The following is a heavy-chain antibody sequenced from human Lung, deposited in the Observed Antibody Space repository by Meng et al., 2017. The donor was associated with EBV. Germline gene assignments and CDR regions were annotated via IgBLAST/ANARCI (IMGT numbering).Heavy chain of an antibody. D-gene: IGHD2-15*01. J-gene: IGHJ4*02. Sequence: QVPLQESGPGLVKPSQTPSLTCTVSGGSISSGDYYWSWIRQPPGKGLEWIGYIYYSGSTYYNPSLKSRVTISVDTSKNQFSLKLSSVTAADTAVYYCAREWCSGGSCYPDYWGQGTLVTVSS. CDR3: AREWCSGGSCYPDY. V-gene: IGHV4-30-4*01. CDR2: IYYSGST. CDR1: GGSISSGDYY.